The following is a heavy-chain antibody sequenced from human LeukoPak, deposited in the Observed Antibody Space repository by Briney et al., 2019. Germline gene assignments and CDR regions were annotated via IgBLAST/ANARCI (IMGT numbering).Heavy chain of an antibody. CDR1: GFTFTNYY. CDR2: ISSSSTYI. CDR3: ARGRYCSSTSCYLGAFDI. Sequence: GGSLRLSCAASGFTFTNYYMNWVRQAPGKGLEWVSSISSSSTYIYYADSMKGRFTISRDNAKNSLYLQMNSLRAEDTALYYCARGRYCSSTSCYLGAFDIWGQGTMVTVSS. D-gene: IGHD2-2*01. V-gene: IGHV3-21*04. J-gene: IGHJ3*02.